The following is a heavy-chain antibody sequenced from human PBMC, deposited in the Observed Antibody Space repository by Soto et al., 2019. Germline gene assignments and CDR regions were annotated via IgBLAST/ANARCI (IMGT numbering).Heavy chain of an antibody. CDR1: GFTFSNYN. CDR2: ISYSGTYI. D-gene: IGHD3-22*01. CDR3: ASRDRSGYYPYYFDY. V-gene: IGHV3-21*01. J-gene: IGHJ4*02. Sequence: GGSLRLSCAASGFTFSNYNMNWVRQAPGKGLEWVSSISYSGTYIYYADSVKGRFTISRDNAKNSLYLQMNSLRAEDTAVYYCASRDRSGYYPYYFDYWGQGALVTVSS.